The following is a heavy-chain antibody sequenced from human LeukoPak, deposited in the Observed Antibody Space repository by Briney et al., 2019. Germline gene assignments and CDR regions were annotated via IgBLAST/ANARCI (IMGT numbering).Heavy chain of an antibody. CDR2: IFPGDSDT. J-gene: IGHJ4*02. V-gene: IGHV5-51*01. Sequence: RGALKISRKASGYTLITYLVGWVRPMPGKRLEWMGIIFPGDSDTRYSPSFQGQVTISADKSITTAYLQWSSLKASDTAIYYCARPDSGGYWGQGTLVTVSS. D-gene: IGHD4-23*01. CDR1: GYTLITYL. CDR3: ARPDSGGY.